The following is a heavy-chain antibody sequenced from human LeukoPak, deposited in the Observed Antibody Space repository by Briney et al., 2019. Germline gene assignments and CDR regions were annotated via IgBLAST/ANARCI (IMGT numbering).Heavy chain of an antibody. CDR3: AKDARRSSGWYFFDH. D-gene: IGHD6-19*01. Sequence: GGSLRLSCVASGFTFSNLAMGWVRQAPGKGLEWVSVISDSGGTTYYADSVKGRFSISRDNSRNTLYLQMNSLRVEDTAIYYCAKDARRSSGWYFFDHWGQGTLVTVSS. J-gene: IGHJ4*02. V-gene: IGHV3-23*01. CDR2: ISDSGGTT. CDR1: GFTFSNLA.